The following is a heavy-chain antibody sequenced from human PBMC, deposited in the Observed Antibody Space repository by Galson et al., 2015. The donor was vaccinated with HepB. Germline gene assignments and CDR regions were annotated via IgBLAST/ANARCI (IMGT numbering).Heavy chain of an antibody. J-gene: IGHJ4*02. V-gene: IGHV3-30-3*01. CDR1: GFTFSSYA. D-gene: IGHD3-9*01. CDR3: ARGPSNYDILTGLVDY. CDR2: ISYDGSNK. Sequence: SLRLSCAASGFTFSSYAMHWVRQAPGKGLEWVAVISYDGSNKYYADSVKGRFTISRDNSKNTLYLQMNSLRAEDTAVYYCARGPSNYDILTGLVDYWGQGTLVTVSS.